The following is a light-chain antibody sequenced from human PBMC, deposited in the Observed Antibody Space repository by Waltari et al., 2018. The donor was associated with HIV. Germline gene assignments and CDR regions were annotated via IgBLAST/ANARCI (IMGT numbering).Light chain of an antibody. CDR3: QSYDITNSNWV. V-gene: IGLV6-57*03. Sequence: FLLAQPHSVSESPGKTVTISCTQSSGSIATKNVQWYQQRPGSAPTTVIFENDHRPSGFPARFSGSIDRSSNSASLIISGLQTEDEADYYCQSYDITNSNWVFGGGTKLTVL. CDR2: END. J-gene: IGLJ3*02. CDR1: SGSIATKN.